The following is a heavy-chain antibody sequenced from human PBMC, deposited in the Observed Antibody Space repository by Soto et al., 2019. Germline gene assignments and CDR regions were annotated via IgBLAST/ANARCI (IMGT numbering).Heavy chain of an antibody. V-gene: IGHV3-9*01. J-gene: IGHJ4*02. Sequence: EVQLVESGGGLVQPGRSLRLSCAASGFTFDDYAMHWVRQAPGKGLEWVSGISWNSGSIGYADSVKGRFTISRDNAKNSLYLQMNSLRAEDTALYYCASTTGYSYGYSGPFDYWGQGTLVTVSS. CDR1: GFTFDDYA. CDR3: ASTTGYSYGYSGPFDY. D-gene: IGHD5-18*01. CDR2: ISWNSGSI.